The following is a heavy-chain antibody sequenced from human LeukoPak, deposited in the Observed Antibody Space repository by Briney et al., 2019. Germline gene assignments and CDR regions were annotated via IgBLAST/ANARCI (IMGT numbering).Heavy chain of an antibody. CDR1: GYTFTSYG. CDR3: ARKSSGYWDLDY. CDR2: ISAYNGNT. Sequence: ASVQVSCKASGYTFTSYGISWVRQAPGQGLEWMGWISAYNGNTNYAQKLQGRVTMTTDTSTSTAYMELRSLRSDDTAVYYCARKSSGYWDLDYWGQGTLVTVSS. D-gene: IGHD3-22*01. J-gene: IGHJ4*02. V-gene: IGHV1-18*01.